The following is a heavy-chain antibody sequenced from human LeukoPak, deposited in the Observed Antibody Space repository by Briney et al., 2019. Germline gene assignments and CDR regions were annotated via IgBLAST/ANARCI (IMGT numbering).Heavy chain of an antibody. D-gene: IGHD2-21*02. V-gene: IGHV3-48*03. CDR1: GFTFSSYE. J-gene: IGHJ4*02. CDR3: ARSCGGDCYPDY. CDR2: ISSGGGTT. Sequence: GGSLRLSCAASGFTFSSYEMNWVRQAPGKGLEWVSFISSGGGTTYYADSVKGRFTISRDNAKNSLYLQMNSLRAEDTAVYYCARSCGGDCYPDYWGQGTLVTVSS.